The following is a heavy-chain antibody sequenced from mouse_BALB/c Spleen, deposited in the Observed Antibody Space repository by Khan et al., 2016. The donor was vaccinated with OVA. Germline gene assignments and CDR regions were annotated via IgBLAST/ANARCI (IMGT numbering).Heavy chain of an antibody. D-gene: IGHD3-2*02. CDR2: IWGDGST. CDR3: AKFTQDYYSMDY. J-gene: IGHJ4*01. CDR1: GFSLTSYG. V-gene: IGHV2-3*01. Sequence: VQLKESGPGLVAPSQSLSITCTVSGFSLTSYGVNWVRQPPGKGLEWLGVIWGDGSTNYHSTLKSRLIISKDNSKRQVFLTLNSLQTDDTATYYCAKFTQDYYSMDYWGQGTSVTVSS.